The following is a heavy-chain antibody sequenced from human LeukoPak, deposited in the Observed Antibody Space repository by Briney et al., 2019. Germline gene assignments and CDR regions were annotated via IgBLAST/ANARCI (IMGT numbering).Heavy chain of an antibody. D-gene: IGHD6-6*01. J-gene: IGHJ4*02. CDR2: IYSGGSP. CDR3: AKGSAAARPYYFDH. Sequence: PGGSLRLSCAASGFTFSTNYMSWVRQAPGKGLEWVSVIYSGGSPYYADSVKGRFTISRDNSKNTLYLQMNSLRAEDTAVYYCAKGSAAARPYYFDHWGQGTLVTVSS. CDR1: GFTFSTNY. V-gene: IGHV3-53*01.